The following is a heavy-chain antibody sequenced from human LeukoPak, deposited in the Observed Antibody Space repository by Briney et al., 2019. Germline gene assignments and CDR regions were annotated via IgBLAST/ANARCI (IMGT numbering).Heavy chain of an antibody. Sequence: GGSLRLSCAASGFTFSSYWMHWVRHAPGKGLVWVSRINSDGSSTSYADSVKGRFTISRDNSKNTLYLQMNSLRAEDTAVYYCAKDAGSGSYYWNHFDYWGQGTLVTVSS. D-gene: IGHD3-10*01. CDR3: AKDAGSGSYYWNHFDY. CDR2: INSDGSST. CDR1: GFTFSSYW. V-gene: IGHV3-74*01. J-gene: IGHJ4*02.